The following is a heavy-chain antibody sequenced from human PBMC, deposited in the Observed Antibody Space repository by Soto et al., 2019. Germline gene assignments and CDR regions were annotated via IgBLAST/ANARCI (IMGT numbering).Heavy chain of an antibody. D-gene: IGHD4-4*01. Sequence: PSETLSLTCSVSGGSISSGGYYWTWIRHFPGKGLEWIGYIHYSGTTTYNPSLKSRLSISVDTSKNQFSLKLTSVTAADTAIYYCAREHDYSLYVAQIDYWGQGTLVTVSS. CDR1: GGSISSGGYY. J-gene: IGHJ4*02. CDR3: AREHDYSLYVAQIDY. V-gene: IGHV4-31*03. CDR2: IHYSGTT.